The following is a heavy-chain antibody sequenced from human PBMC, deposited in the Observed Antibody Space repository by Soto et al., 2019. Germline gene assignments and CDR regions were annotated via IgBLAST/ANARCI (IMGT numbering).Heavy chain of an antibody. J-gene: IGHJ6*02. Sequence: GESLKISCKGSGYSFTSYWIGWVRQMPGKGLEWMGIIYPGDSDTRYSPSFQGQVTISADKSINTAYLQWSSLKASDTAMYYCASSKVAAAGTGYYYYGMDVWGQGTTVTVSS. D-gene: IGHD6-13*01. CDR1: GYSFTSYW. CDR3: ASSKVAAAGTGYYYYGMDV. V-gene: IGHV5-51*01. CDR2: IYPGDSDT.